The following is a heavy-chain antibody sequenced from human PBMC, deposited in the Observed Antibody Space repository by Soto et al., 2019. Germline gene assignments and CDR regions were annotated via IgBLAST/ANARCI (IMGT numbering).Heavy chain of an antibody. Sequence: QVQLVESGGGVVQPGRSLRLSCTASGFILRNYAMHWVRQAPGKGLEWLAVISNDGRRQFYADSMEGRFTISRDAAKNMLFLQMNNLRSEDTAVYFCGREQNSGYYRTADYWGQGTLVTVSS. V-gene: IGHV3-30*14. CDR2: ISNDGRRQ. CDR1: GFILRNYA. J-gene: IGHJ4*02. CDR3: GREQNSGYYRTADY. D-gene: IGHD3-22*01.